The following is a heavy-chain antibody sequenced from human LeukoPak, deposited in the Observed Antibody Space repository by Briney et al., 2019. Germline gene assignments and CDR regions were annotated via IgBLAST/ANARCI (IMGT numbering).Heavy chain of an antibody. Sequence: GGSLRLSCAASGFTFSNFWMSWVRQAPGKGLEWVANIKQDGGEKYYVDSVKGRFTISRDNAKNSVHLQMNNLRAADTAMYYCTKSGTTFDYWGLGTLVTVSS. CDR2: IKQDGGEK. D-gene: IGHD1-14*01. V-gene: IGHV3-7*01. CDR1: GFTFSNFW. CDR3: TKSGTTFDY. J-gene: IGHJ4*02.